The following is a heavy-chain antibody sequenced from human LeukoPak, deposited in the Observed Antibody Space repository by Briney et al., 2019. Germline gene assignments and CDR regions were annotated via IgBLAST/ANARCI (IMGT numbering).Heavy chain of an antibody. D-gene: IGHD1-26*01. CDR3: VRDRGRASTDY. V-gene: IGHV3-7*01. J-gene: IGHJ4*02. CDR2: IKPDGSEE. Sequence: GGSLRLSCAASGITLGGYWMSWVRQAPGKGLEWVANIKPDGSEENYVDSVKGRFTISRDNAKNSLSLQMNSQRADDTAVYYCVRDRGRASTDYWGQGTLVTVSS. CDR1: GITLGGYW.